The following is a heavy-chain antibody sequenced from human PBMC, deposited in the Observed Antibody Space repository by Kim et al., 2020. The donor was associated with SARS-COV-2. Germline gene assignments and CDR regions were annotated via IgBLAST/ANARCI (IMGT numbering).Heavy chain of an antibody. D-gene: IGHD3-3*01. CDR2: GGNT. Sequence: GGNTYLADSVKGRFTISRDNSKNTVCLQMSSLRDGDTAVYYCARSGSPDYWGPGTLVTVSS. V-gene: IGHV3-23*01. CDR3: ARSGSPDY. J-gene: IGHJ4*02.